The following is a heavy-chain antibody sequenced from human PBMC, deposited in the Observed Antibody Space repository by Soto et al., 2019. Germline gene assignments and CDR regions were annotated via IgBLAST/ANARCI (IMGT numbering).Heavy chain of an antibody. CDR3: AKKGLKGVYYYGNLYYYYYMDV. J-gene: IGHJ6*03. Sequence: PGGSLRLSCAASGFTFSSYAMSWVRQAPGKGLEWVSAISGSGGSTYYADSVKGRFTISRDNSKNTLYLQMNSLRAEDTAVYYCAKKGLKGVYYYGNLYYYYYMDVWGKGTTVTVSS. V-gene: IGHV3-23*01. CDR1: GFTFSSYA. D-gene: IGHD3-10*01. CDR2: ISGSGGST.